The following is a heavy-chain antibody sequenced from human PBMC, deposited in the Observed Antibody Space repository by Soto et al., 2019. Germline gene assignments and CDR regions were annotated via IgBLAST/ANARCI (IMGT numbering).Heavy chain of an antibody. D-gene: IGHD3-10*01. CDR3: ASKFGELLADAFDI. J-gene: IGHJ3*02. V-gene: IGHV4-30-2*01. CDR1: GGSIRSGGYS. CDR2: IYHSGSI. Sequence: SETLSLTCAVSGGSIRSGGYSWSWIRQPPGKGLEWIGYIYHSGSINHNPSLKSRVTMSLDKSKNQFSLKMTSVTAADTAVYYCASKFGELLADAFDIWGQGTVVTVSS.